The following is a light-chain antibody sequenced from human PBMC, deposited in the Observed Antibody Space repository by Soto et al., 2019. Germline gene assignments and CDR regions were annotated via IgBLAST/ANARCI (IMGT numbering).Light chain of an antibody. V-gene: IGKV3-15*01. J-gene: IGKJ4*01. CDR2: GAS. CDR3: QQYNNCPALT. CDR1: QSVRNN. Sequence: EIVMTQSPATLSVSPGERATLACRASQSVRNNLAWYQQKPGQAPRLLIYGASTRATGIPARFSGSGSGTEFTLIISSLQSEDFTVYYCQQYNNCPALTFGGGTKVEIK.